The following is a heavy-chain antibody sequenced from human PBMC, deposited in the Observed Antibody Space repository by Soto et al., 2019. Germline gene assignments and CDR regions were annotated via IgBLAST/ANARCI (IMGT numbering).Heavy chain of an antibody. V-gene: IGHV1-18*01. CDR3: ARGRTLSSIGPLLV. CDR2: VSPKSGST. D-gene: IGHD1-7*01. CDR1: GYNFFDYG. Sequence: QIQLVQSGAEVKKPGASVKVSCKASGYNFFDYGVSWVRQAPGQGLEWMGWVSPKSGSTDYARKVQGRVTMTTDISTSTAYMELRGLISDDTGVYYCARGRTLSSIGPLLVWGQGTLVSVSS. J-gene: IGHJ1*01.